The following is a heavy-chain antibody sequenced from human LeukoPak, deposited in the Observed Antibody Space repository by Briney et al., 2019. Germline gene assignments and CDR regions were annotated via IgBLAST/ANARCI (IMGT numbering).Heavy chain of an antibody. D-gene: IGHD3-10*01. V-gene: IGHV3-23*01. Sequence: PGGSLRLPCAAPGFLFSKYAENWLRHSRGKALEGVSGVSGSYSYTYFGDSVKGGFHISREYSGNTLYPKINTLRPEDAAVYHCSRDTSFNYCSHYCMDVWGQGTTVTVSS. J-gene: IGHJ6*02. CDR3: SRDTSFNYCSHYCMDV. CDR2: VSGSYSYT. CDR1: GFLFSKYA.